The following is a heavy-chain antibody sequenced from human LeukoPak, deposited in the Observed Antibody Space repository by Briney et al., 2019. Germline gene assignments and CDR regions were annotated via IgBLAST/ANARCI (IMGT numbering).Heavy chain of an antibody. Sequence: GGSLRLSCAASGLTFSGYDMHWVRQAPGKGPEWVAVMSYGGQNERYADSVKGRFTISRDISTDTLWLQMDSLRTEDTAVYYCAKGPLRGTAAAIDYWGQGTLVTVSS. J-gene: IGHJ4*02. D-gene: IGHD2-2*01. V-gene: IGHV3-30*18. CDR1: GLTFSGYD. CDR3: AKGPLRGTAAAIDY. CDR2: MSYGGQNE.